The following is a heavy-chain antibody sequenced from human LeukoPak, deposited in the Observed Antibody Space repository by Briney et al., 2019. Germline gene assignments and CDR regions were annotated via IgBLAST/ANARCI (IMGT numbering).Heavy chain of an antibody. J-gene: IGHJ1*01. CDR3: TTVSPGIPPG. V-gene: IGHV1-69*04. D-gene: IGHD6-25*01. CDR1: GGTFSSYA. Sequence: SVKVSCKASGGTFSSYAISWVRQAPGQGLEWMGRIIPILGIANYAQKFQGRVTMTEDTSTDTAYMELSSLRSEDTAVYYCTTVSPGIPPGWGQGTLVTVSS. CDR2: IIPILGIA.